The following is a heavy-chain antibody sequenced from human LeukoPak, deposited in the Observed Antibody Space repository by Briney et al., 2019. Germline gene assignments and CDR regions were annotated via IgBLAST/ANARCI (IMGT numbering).Heavy chain of an antibody. CDR1: GYNFTDYY. J-gene: IGHJ3*02. CDR3: ARDRYAFDI. V-gene: IGHV1-2*02. CDR2: INSNSGGT. Sequence: ASVKVSCKTSGYNFTDYYMHWVRQAPGQGLEWMGWINSNSGGTNSAQKFQGRVTMTRDTSIRTAYMEVSRLRSEDTAVYYCARDRYAFDIWGQGTMVTVSS.